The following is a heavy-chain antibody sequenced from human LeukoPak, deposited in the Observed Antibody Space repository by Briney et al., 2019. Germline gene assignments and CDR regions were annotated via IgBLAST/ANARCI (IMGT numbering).Heavy chain of an antibody. CDR3: ARVPHYYGSGSQLYPRYYYGMDV. V-gene: IGHV1-18*01. CDR2: ISAYNGNT. J-gene: IGHJ6*02. Sequence: ASVKVSRKASGYTFTSYGISSVRQAPGQGLEWMGWISAYNGNTNYAQKLQGRVTMTTDTSTSTAYMELRSLGSDDTAVYYCARVPHYYGSGSQLYPRYYYGMDVWGQGTTVTVSS. CDR1: GYTFTSYG. D-gene: IGHD3-10*01.